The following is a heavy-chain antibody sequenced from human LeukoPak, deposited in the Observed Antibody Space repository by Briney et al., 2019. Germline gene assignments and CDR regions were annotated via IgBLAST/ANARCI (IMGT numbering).Heavy chain of an antibody. J-gene: IGHJ4*02. V-gene: IGHV1-18*04. CDR1: GYTFTGYY. D-gene: IGHD5-18*01. CDR3: AREVQLWQIFDY. CDR2: ISAYNGNT. Sequence: ASVKVSCKASGYTFTGYYMHWVRQAPGQGLEWMGWISAYNGNTNYAQKLQGRVTMTTDTSTSTAYMELRSLRSDDTAVYYCAREVQLWQIFDYWGQGTLVTVSS.